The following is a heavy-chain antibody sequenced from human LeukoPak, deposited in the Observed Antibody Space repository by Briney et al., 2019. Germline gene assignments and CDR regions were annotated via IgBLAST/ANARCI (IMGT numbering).Heavy chain of an antibody. V-gene: IGHV4-38-2*01. Sequence: SETLSLTCAVSGYSISSGYYWGWIRQPPGKGLEWIGSIYHSGSTYYNPSLKSRVTISVDTSKNQFSLKLSSVTAADTAVYYCAGHSYGSGSYGAYWGQGTLVTVSS. CDR2: IYHSGST. J-gene: IGHJ4*02. CDR3: AGHSYGSGSYGAY. CDR1: GYSISSGYY. D-gene: IGHD3-10*01.